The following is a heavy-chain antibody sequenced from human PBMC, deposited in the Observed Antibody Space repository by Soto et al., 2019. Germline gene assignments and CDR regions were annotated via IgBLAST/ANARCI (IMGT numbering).Heavy chain of an antibody. CDR3: AKNRGWELLLPIFDY. V-gene: IGHV3-23*01. CDR2: ISGSGGST. D-gene: IGHD1-26*01. CDR1: GFTFSSYA. Sequence: PGGSLRLSCAASGFTFSSYAMSWVRQAPGKGLEWVSAISGSGGSTYYADSVKGRFTISRDNSKNTLYLQMNSLRAEDTAVYYCAKNRGWELLLPIFDYWGQGTLVTVSS. J-gene: IGHJ4*02.